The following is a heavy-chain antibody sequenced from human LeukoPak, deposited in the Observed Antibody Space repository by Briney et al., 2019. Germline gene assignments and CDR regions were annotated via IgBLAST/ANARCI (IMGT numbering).Heavy chain of an antibody. CDR1: GGSFSGYY. CDR2: NNHSGST. J-gene: IGHJ4*02. D-gene: IGHD5-18*01. V-gene: IGHV4-34*01. CDR3: ALYSYGPNYFDY. Sequence: SETLSLTCAVYGGSFSGYYWSWIRQPPGKGLEWIGENNHSGSTNYNPSLKSRVTISVDTSKNQFSLKLSSVTAADTAVYYCALYSYGPNYFDYWGQGTLVTVSS.